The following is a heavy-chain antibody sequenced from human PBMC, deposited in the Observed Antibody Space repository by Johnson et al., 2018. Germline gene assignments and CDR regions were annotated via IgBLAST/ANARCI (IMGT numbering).Heavy chain of an antibody. CDR2: IKSKTEGGTT. Sequence: EVQLLESGGGLVKPGGSLRLSCAASGFTFRNAWMSWVRQAPGKGLEWVGRIKSKTEGGTTDYAAPVKGRFTISRDDSKNTLYLQMNSLKTEDKPVYYCTTIRRYSYGYFLPYHYGMDVWGQGTTVTVSS. CDR3: TTIRRYSYGYFLPYHYGMDV. CDR1: GFTFRNAW. J-gene: IGHJ6*02. D-gene: IGHD5-18*01. V-gene: IGHV3-15*01.